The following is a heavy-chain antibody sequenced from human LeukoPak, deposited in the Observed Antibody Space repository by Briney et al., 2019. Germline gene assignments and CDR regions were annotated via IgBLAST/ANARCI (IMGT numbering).Heavy chain of an antibody. CDR2: IIPLFGSA. J-gene: IGHJ4*02. D-gene: IGHD3-10*01. Sequence: ASVKVSCKASGGTFSNYAISWVRQAPGQGLEWMGGIIPLFGSADYARKFQGRVTFTADESTSTAYMELSSLRPEDTAVYYCARDLLGSAISYSSGAWDYWGQGTLVTVSS. CDR3: ARDLLGSAISYSSGAWDY. V-gene: IGHV1-69*13. CDR1: GGTFSNYA.